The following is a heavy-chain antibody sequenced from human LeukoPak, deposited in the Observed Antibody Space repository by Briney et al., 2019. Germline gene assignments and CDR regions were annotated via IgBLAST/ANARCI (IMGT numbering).Heavy chain of an antibody. V-gene: IGHV3-7*01. J-gene: IGHJ4*02. CDR1: GISFSSYW. D-gene: IGHD3-22*01. Sequence: GGSLRLSCAASGISFSSYWMSWVRQAPGRGLEWVANIRQDGSEKYYLDSVKGRFTISRDNAANSLYLQMNSLRAEDTAVYYCAREMDYYDSSGYGYFDYWGQGTLVTVSS. CDR2: IRQDGSEK. CDR3: AREMDYYDSSGYGYFDY.